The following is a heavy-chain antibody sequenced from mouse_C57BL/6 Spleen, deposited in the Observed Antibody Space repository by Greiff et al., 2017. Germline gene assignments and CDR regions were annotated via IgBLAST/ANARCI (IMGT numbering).Heavy chain of an antibody. V-gene: IGHV1-15*01. Sequence: QVQLQQSGAELVRPGASVTLSCKASGYTFTDYEMHWVKQTPVHGLEWIGAIDPETGGTAYNQKFKGKAILTADKSSSTAYMELRSLTSEDSAVYYCTRADYYYYAMDYWGQGTSVTGSS. D-gene: IGHD1-1*01. J-gene: IGHJ4*01. CDR3: TRADYYYYAMDY. CDR2: IDPETGGT. CDR1: GYTFTDYE.